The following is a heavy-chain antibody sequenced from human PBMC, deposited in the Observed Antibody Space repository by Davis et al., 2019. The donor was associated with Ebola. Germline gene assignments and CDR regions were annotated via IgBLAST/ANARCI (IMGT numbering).Heavy chain of an antibody. D-gene: IGHD4-23*01. Sequence: SETLSLTCTVSGGSISSYYWSWIRQPPGKGLEWIGYIYYSGSTNYNPSLKSRVTISVDTSKNQFSLKLSSVTAADTAVYYCARGSSTVVTPRLWYFDLWGRGTLVTVSS. CDR1: GGSISSYY. J-gene: IGHJ2*01. V-gene: IGHV4-59*01. CDR2: IYYSGST. CDR3: ARGSSTVVTPRLWYFDL.